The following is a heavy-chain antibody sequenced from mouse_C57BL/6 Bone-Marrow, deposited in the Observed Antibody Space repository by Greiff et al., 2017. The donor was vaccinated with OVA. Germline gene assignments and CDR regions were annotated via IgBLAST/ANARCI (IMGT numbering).Heavy chain of an antibody. D-gene: IGHD2-4*01. J-gene: IGHJ1*03. CDR3: TTFDYDGDWYFDV. V-gene: IGHV14-4*01. Sequence: VHVKQSGAELVRPGASVKLSCTASGFNIKDDYMHWVKQRPEQGLEWIGWIDPENGDTEYASKFQGKATITADTSSNTAYLQLSSLTSEDTAVYYGTTFDYDGDWYFDVWGTGTTVTVSS. CDR1: GFNIKDDY. CDR2: IDPENGDT.